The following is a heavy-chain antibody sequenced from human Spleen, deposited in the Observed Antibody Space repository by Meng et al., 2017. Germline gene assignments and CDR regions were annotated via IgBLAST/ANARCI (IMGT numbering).Heavy chain of an antibody. CDR3: ARFTGWLF. J-gene: IGHJ4*02. D-gene: IGHD6-19*01. V-gene: IGHV3-30*01. CDR1: GLAFTGYT. CDR2: ISYDGTNK. Sequence: GESLKISCAASGLAFTGYTMYWVRQAPGRGLEWVAVISYDGTNKYYADSVKGRFTISRDNSKNTLYLQMNSLRLKDTAVYYCARFTGWLFWGQGTLVTVSS.